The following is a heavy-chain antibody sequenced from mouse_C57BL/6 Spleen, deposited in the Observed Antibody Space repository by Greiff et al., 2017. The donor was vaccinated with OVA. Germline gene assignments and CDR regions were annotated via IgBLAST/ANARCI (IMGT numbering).Heavy chain of an antibody. CDR1: GYTFTSYW. D-gene: IGHD1-1*01. J-gene: IGHJ1*03. CDR2: IDPSDSYT. CDR3: ARGGYNGSSYVYFDV. V-gene: IGHV1-69*01. Sequence: QVQLQQPGAELVMPGASVKLSCKASGYTFTSYWMHWVKQRPGQGLEWIGEIDPSDSYTNYNQKFKGKSTLTVDKSSSTAYMQLSSLTSEDSAVYYCARGGYNGSSYVYFDVWGTGTTVTVSS.